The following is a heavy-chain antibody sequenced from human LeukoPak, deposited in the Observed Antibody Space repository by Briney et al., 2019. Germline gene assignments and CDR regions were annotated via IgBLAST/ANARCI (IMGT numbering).Heavy chain of an antibody. CDR1: AGSISSYY. CDR3: ARYVVYGSGKYYFDY. CDR2: INYSGST. D-gene: IGHD3-10*01. J-gene: IGHJ4*02. Sequence: PSETLSLTCTVSAGSISSYYWSWIRQPPGKGLEWIASINYSGSTYYNPSLKSRVTISVDTSENQFSLKLSSVTAADTAVYYCARYVVYGSGKYYFDYWGQGTLVTVSS. V-gene: IGHV4-39*01.